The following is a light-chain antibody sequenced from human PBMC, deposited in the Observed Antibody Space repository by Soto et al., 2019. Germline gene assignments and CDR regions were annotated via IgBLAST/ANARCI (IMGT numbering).Light chain of an antibody. CDR1: QGISSY. J-gene: IGKJ5*01. CDR3: QQVNSYPIT. V-gene: IGKV1-9*01. CDR2: AAS. Sequence: DIQLTQSPSFLSASLGDRVTITCRASQGISSYLAWYRQKPGNVPKLLIYAASTLRTGVPSRFSGSGFGTQFTLTISSLQPEDFATYYCQQVNSYPITFGQGTRLEI.